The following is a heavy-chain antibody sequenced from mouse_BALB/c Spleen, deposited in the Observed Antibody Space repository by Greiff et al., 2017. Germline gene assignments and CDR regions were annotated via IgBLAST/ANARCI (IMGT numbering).Heavy chain of an antibody. CDR2: IDPENGDT. V-gene: IGHV14-4*02. CDR3: IALASYRYGFDY. Sequence: VQLKESGAELVRSGASVKLSCTASGFNIKDYYMHWVKQRPEQGLEWIGWIDPENGDTEYAPKFQGKATMTADTSSNTAYLQLSSLTSEDTAVYYCIALASYRYGFDYWGQGTTLTVSS. J-gene: IGHJ2*01. D-gene: IGHD2-14*01. CDR1: GFNIKDYY.